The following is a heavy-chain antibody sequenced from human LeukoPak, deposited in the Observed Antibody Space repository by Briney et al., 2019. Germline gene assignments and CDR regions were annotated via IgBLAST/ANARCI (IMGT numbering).Heavy chain of an antibody. CDR1: GGSFSGYY. V-gene: IGHV4-34*01. Sequence: SETLSLTCAVYGGSFSGYYWSWIRQPPGKGLEWIGELNHSGRTHYNPSLKSRVTISVDTSQTEFSLKLSSVTAADTAVYYCARGRIMITFGGVIADLYYFDYWGQGTLVTVSS. CDR3: ARGRIMITFGGVIADLYYFDY. CDR2: LNHSGRT. J-gene: IGHJ4*02. D-gene: IGHD3-16*02.